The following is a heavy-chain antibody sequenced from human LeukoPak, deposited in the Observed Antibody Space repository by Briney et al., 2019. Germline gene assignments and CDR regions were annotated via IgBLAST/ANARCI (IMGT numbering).Heavy chain of an antibody. Sequence: GGSLRLSCAASGFFFSDYGMHWVRQAPGKGLEWVAFVRYDGSNEYYPDSVKGRFTISRDNSKNTLYLQMNSLRAEDTAVYSCAKESDSGYHSEGPKYWGRGTLVTVSA. CDR2: VRYDGSNE. J-gene: IGHJ4*02. CDR1: GFFFSDYG. V-gene: IGHV3-30*02. CDR3: AKESDSGYHSEGPKY. D-gene: IGHD5-12*01.